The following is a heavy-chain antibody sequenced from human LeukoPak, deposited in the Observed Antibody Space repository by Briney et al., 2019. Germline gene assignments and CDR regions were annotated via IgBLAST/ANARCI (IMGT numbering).Heavy chain of an antibody. CDR2: IYYSGST. Sequence: SDTLSLTCTASGGSVNSGDSFWSWIRQPPGKGLEWIGNIYYSGSTNYNPSLQSRVTVSIDTSKNQFSLKVRSVTPADTAVYYCARKLGIAVGDYYYYGLDVWGQGTTVTVSS. J-gene: IGHJ6*02. CDR1: GGSVNSGDSF. D-gene: IGHD6-19*01. CDR3: ARKLGIAVGDYYYYGLDV. V-gene: IGHV4-61*08.